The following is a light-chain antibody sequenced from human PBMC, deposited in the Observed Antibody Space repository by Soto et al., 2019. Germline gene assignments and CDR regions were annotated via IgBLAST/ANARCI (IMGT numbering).Light chain of an antibody. V-gene: IGLV3-1*01. J-gene: IGLJ2*01. CDR2: QDA. CDR3: QAWDSSTVV. Sequence: SYELTQPPSVSVSPGQTASITCSGDKLGHKFTCWYQHKPGQSPVLVIYQDARRPSGIPERFSGSNSGNTATLTIRGTQPLDEADYHCQAWDSSTVVFGGGTKVTVL. CDR1: KLGHKF.